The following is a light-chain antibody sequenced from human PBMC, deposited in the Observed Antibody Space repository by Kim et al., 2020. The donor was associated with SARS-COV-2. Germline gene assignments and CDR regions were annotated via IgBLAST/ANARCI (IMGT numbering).Light chain of an antibody. V-gene: IGKV1-9*01. CDR2: GAS. Sequence: DNQLTQSPSFLSASVGDRVTITCRASQGITTYLAWYQQEPGKAPKLLIHGASTLQSGVPSRFRGSGSGTEFTLTISSLQPEDFATYYCQQLQSAPLTFGGGTKVDIK. CDR1: QGITTY. J-gene: IGKJ4*01. CDR3: QQLQSAPLT.